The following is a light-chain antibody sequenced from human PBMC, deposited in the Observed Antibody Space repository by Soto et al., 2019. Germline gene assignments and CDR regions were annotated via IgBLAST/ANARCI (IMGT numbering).Light chain of an antibody. Sequence: DIQMTQSPSTLSASVGDRVTITCRASQSISSWLAWYQQKPGKAPKLLIYDASSLESGVPSRFSGSGSGTEFTLTISSLQPDDFATYYCQQYNSTCGTFGQGTKVEIK. CDR2: DAS. CDR1: QSISSW. V-gene: IGKV1-5*01. CDR3: QQYNSTCGT. J-gene: IGKJ1*01.